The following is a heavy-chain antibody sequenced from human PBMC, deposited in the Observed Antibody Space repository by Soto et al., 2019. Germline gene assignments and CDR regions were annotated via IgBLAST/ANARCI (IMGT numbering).Heavy chain of an antibody. J-gene: IGHJ4*02. D-gene: IGHD5-12*01. CDR2: ISSNGGST. CDR1: GFTFSSYA. V-gene: IGHV3-64*01. Sequence: GGSLRLSCAASGFTFSSYAMHWVRQAPGKGLEYVSAISSNGGSTYYANSVKGRFTISRDNSKNTLYLQMGSLRAEDMAVYYCARDTWLRGRGDLGIEIDYWGQGTLVTVSS. CDR3: ARDTWLRGRGDLGIEIDY.